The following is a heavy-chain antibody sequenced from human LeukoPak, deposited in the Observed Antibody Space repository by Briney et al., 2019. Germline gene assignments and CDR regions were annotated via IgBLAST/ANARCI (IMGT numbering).Heavy chain of an antibody. CDR1: GGTFSSYA. V-gene: IGHV1-69*13. CDR2: IIPIFGTA. Sequence: ASVKVSCKASGGTFSSYAISWVRQAPGQGLEWMGGIIPIFGTANYAQKFQGRVTITADESTSKAYMELSSLRSEDTAVYYCARKKEDTAMGRQGGYYFDYWGQGTLVTVSS. J-gene: IGHJ4*02. CDR3: ARKKEDTAMGRQGGYYFDY. D-gene: IGHD5-18*01.